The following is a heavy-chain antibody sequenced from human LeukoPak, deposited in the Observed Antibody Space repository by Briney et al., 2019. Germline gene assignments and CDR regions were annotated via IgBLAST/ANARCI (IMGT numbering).Heavy chain of an antibody. CDR3: ARDRIVVVPAGEYNWFDP. CDR2: IYYSGST. V-gene: IGHV4-31*03. J-gene: IGHJ5*02. Sequence: SETLSLTCTVSGGSISSGGYYWSWIRQHPGKGLEWIGDIYYSGSTYYNPSLKSRVTISVDTSKNQFSLKLSSVTAADTAVYYCARDRIVVVPAGEYNWFDPWGQGTLVTVSS. CDR1: GGSISSGGYY. D-gene: IGHD2-2*01.